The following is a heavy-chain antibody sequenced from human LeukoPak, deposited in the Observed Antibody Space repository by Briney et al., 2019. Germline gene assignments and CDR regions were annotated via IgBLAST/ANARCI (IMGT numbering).Heavy chain of an antibody. Sequence: QPGGSLRLSCAASGFTFSSYSMNWVRQAPGKGLEWVSYIRSSSSTIYYADSVKGRFTISRDNAKNSLYLQMNSLRAEDTAVYYCARDSYDSSGYSDFDIWGQGTMVTVSS. D-gene: IGHD3-22*01. CDR1: GFTFSSYS. CDR2: IRSSSSTI. J-gene: IGHJ3*02. V-gene: IGHV3-48*04. CDR3: ARDSYDSSGYSDFDI.